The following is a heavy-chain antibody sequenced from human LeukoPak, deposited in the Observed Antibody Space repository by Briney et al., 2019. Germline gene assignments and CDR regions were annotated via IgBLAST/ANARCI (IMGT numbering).Heavy chain of an antibody. CDR3: ARASIAAAGTRPGFDY. J-gene: IGHJ4*02. V-gene: IGHV3-66*01. CDR1: GFTVSINY. D-gene: IGHD6-13*01. Sequence: PGGSLRLSCAASGFTVSINYMSWVRQVPGKGLEWVSVIYSGGRTDYADSVKGRFTISRDNAKNSLYLQMNSLRAEDTAVYYCARASIAAAGTRPGFDYWGQGTLVTVSS. CDR2: IYSGGRT.